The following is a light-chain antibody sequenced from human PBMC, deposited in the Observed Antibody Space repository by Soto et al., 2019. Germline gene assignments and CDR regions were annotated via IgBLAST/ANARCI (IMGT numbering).Light chain of an antibody. Sequence: EIVLTQSPGTLSLSPGERATLSCRASQSVSSNYLAWYQQKPGQAPRLLIHGASSRATGIPDRFRGSGSGTDFTLTISRLEPEDFAVYYCQQYGSSPRTFGQGTKVQI. J-gene: IGKJ1*01. CDR1: QSVSSNY. V-gene: IGKV3-20*01. CDR2: GAS. CDR3: QQYGSSPRT.